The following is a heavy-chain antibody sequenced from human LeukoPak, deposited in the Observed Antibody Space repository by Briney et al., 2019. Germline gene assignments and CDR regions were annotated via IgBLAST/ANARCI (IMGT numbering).Heavy chain of an antibody. V-gene: IGHV1-2*06. J-gene: IGHJ4*02. CDR3: ARRVRCSGGSCYLIYFDY. Sequence: ASVKVSCKASGYTFTGYYMHWVRQAPGQGLEWMGRINPNSGGTNYAQKFQGRVTMTRDTSISTAYMELSRLRSDDTAVYYCARRVRCSGGSCYLIYFDYWGQGTLVTVSS. CDR2: INPNSGGT. CDR1: GYTFTGYY. D-gene: IGHD2-15*01.